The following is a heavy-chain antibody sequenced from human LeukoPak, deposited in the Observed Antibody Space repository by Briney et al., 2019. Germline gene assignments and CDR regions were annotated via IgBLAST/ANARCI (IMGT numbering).Heavy chain of an antibody. CDR1: GGSISSGDYY. D-gene: IGHD5-18*01. CDR3: ARGSDTAMVDYYYYGMDV. Sequence: PSETLSLTCTVSGGSISSGDYYWSWIRQPPGKGLEWIGYIYYSGSTYYNPSLKSRVTISVDTSKNQFSLKLSSVTAADTAVYYCARGSDTAMVDYYYYGMDVWGQGTTVTVSS. CDR2: IYYSGST. V-gene: IGHV4-30-4*01. J-gene: IGHJ6*02.